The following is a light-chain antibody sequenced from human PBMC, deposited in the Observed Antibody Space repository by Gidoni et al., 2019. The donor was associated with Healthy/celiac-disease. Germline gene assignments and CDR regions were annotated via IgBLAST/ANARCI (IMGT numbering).Light chain of an antibody. CDR3: CSYAGSSTWV. CDR1: SSDVGSYNL. Sequence: QSDLTQPASASGSPGQSITISCTGTSSDVGSYNLVSWYQQHPGKAPKLMIYEGSKRPSGVSNRFSGPKSGNTASLTISGLQAEDEADYYCCSYAGSSTWVFGGGTKLTVL. J-gene: IGLJ3*02. V-gene: IGLV2-23*01. CDR2: EGS.